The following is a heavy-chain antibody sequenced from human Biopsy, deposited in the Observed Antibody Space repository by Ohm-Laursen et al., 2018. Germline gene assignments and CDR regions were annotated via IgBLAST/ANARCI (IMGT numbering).Heavy chain of an antibody. Sequence: SLRLSCAASGLTFSRYSMHWVRQAPGKGLEWVSSISSSSNFIYYGDSVKGRFTIPRDNGKNSVYLQMNSLKVEDTAVYYCARDGEAKYCKHGVCPSDFWGQGTLVTVSS. CDR2: ISSSSNFI. CDR3: ARDGEAKYCKHGVCPSDF. D-gene: IGHD2-8*01. CDR1: GLTFSRYS. J-gene: IGHJ4*02. V-gene: IGHV3-21*01.